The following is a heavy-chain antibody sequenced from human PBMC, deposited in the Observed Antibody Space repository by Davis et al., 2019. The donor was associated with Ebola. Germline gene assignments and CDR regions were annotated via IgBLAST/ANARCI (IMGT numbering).Heavy chain of an antibody. Sequence: GGSLRLSCAASGFTFRTYWMSWVRQAPGKGLEWVSTLGTSADTYYADSVKGRFTISRDNSKNTLYLQMNGLRVEDTAIYYCAKDNRNIWSEVWGQGTMVTVSS. D-gene: IGHD2/OR15-2a*01. CDR2: LGTSADT. V-gene: IGHV3-23*01. J-gene: IGHJ3*01. CDR3: AKDNRNIWSEV. CDR1: GFTFRTYW.